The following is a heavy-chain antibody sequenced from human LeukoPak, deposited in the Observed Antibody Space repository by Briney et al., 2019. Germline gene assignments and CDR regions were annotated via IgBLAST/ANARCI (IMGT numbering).Heavy chain of an antibody. Sequence: GRSLRLSCAASGFIFSSYAMHWVRQAPGKGLEWVAVISYDGSNKYYADSVKGRFTISRDNSKNTLYLQMNSLRAEDTAVYYCAKALGYCSGGSCYSSFDYWGQGTLVTVSS. V-gene: IGHV3-30-3*01. CDR3: AKALGYCSGGSCYSSFDY. CDR1: GFIFSSYA. CDR2: ISYDGSNK. J-gene: IGHJ4*02. D-gene: IGHD2-15*01.